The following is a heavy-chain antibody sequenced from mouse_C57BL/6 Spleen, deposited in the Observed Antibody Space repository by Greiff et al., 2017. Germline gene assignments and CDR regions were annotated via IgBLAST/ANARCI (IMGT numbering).Heavy chain of an antibody. J-gene: IGHJ3*01. Sequence: VQLQQPGAELVKPGASVKLSCKASGYTFTSYWMHWVKQRPGRGLEWIGRIDPNNGGTKYNKKFKSKATLTVDKSSSTAYMQLSSLTSEDSAVYYCASQAYGSRCGFAYWGQGTLVTVSA. CDR2: IDPNNGGT. CDR3: ASQAYGSRCGFAY. V-gene: IGHV1-72*01. CDR1: GYTFTSYW. D-gene: IGHD1-1*01.